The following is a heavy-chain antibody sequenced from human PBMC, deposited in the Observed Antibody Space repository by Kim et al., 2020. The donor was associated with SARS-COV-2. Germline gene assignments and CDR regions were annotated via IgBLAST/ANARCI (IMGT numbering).Heavy chain of an antibody. V-gene: IGHV5-51*01. D-gene: IGHD6-13*01. CDR2: IYPGDSDT. CDR1: GYSFTSYW. CDR3: ARQGSSQLVVGVVESAFDI. Sequence: GESLQISCKGSGYSFTSYWIGWVRQMPGKGLEWMGIIYPGDSDTRYSPSFQGQVTISADKSISTAYLQWSSLKASDTAMYYCARQGSSQLVVGVVESAFDIWGQGTMVTVSS. J-gene: IGHJ3*02.